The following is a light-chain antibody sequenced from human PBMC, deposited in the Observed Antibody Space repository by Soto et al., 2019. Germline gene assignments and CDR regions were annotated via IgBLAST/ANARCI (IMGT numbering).Light chain of an antibody. CDR1: NSNIGTNH. CDR2: GNN. V-gene: IGLV1-44*01. CDR3: VAWDDSLNGHVV. Sequence: QAVLTQPPSASGTPGQRVAISCSGCNSNIGTNHVNWYQQLPGTAPKLLIYGNNQRPSGVPDRFSGSRSGTSASLAISGLQSEDEADYYCVAWDDSLNGHVVFGGGTKVTVL. J-gene: IGLJ2*01.